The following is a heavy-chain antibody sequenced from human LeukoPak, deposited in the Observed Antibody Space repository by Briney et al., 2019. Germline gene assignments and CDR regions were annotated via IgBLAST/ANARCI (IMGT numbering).Heavy chain of an antibody. Sequence: PSETLSLTCTVSGGSISSGSYYWSWIRQPAGKGLEWIGYIYYSGSTNYNPSLKSRVTISVDTSKNQFSLKLSSVTAADTAVYYCARVLRPGIAAEGFDPWGQGTLVTVSS. CDR2: IYYSGST. J-gene: IGHJ5*02. CDR1: GGSISSGSYY. D-gene: IGHD6-13*01. CDR3: ARVLRPGIAAEGFDP. V-gene: IGHV4-61*10.